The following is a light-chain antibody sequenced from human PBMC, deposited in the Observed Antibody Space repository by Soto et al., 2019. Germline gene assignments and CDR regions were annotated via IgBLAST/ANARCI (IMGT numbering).Light chain of an antibody. Sequence: QSVLTQPASVSGTPGQSITISCTGTSSDVGSYNYVSWYQQYPGKAPKLMIYEVSNWPSGVSNRFSGSKSGNTASLTISGLQAEDEAYYYCSSYTTSSTLVFCGGTKLTVL. CDR3: SSYTTSSTLV. CDR2: EVS. CDR1: SSDVGSYNY. V-gene: IGLV2-14*01. J-gene: IGLJ3*02.